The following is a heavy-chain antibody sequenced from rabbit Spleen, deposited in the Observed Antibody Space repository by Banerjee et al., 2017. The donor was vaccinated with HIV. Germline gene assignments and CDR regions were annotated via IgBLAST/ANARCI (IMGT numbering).Heavy chain of an antibody. CDR3: ARDTGTSFSTYGMDL. J-gene: IGHJ6*01. Sequence: QSLEESGGDLVKPGASLTLTCKASGFTISSTYWICWVRQAPGKGLEWIACIDDVDGSTYYASWAKGRFSSSKASSTTVTLQMTSLTAADTAIYFCARDTGTSFSTYGMDLWGPGTLVTVS. D-gene: IGHD7-1*01. CDR1: GFTISSTYW. V-gene: IGHV1S40*01. CDR2: IDDVDGST.